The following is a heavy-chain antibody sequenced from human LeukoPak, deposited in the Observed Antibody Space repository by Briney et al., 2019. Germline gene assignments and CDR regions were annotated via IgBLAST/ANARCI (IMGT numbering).Heavy chain of an antibody. CDR3: ARDYYYDSSGYHGN. CDR1: GGSVSSGSYY. CDR2: IYYSGST. J-gene: IGHJ4*02. D-gene: IGHD3-22*01. Sequence: SETLSLTCTVSGGSVSSGSYYWSWIRQPPGKGLEWIGYIYYSGSTNYNPSLKSRVTISVDTSKNQFSLKLSSVTAADTAVYHCARDYYYDSSGYHGNWGQGTLVTVSS. V-gene: IGHV4-61*01.